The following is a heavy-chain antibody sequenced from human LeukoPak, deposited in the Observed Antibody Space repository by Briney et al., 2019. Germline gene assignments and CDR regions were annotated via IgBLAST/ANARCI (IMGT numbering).Heavy chain of an antibody. CDR3: VRDGMGGIKAFDI. V-gene: IGHV3-7*05. Sequence: GGSLRLSCVGSGFNFRSYWMSWVRQAPGKGLEWVANIKPDGSQKYFVDSVRGRFTISRDNAKNSVYLQMNSLRAEDTALYYCVRDGMGGIKAFDIWGQGTMVTVSS. CDR1: GFNFRSYW. D-gene: IGHD3-10*01. J-gene: IGHJ3*02. CDR2: IKPDGSQK.